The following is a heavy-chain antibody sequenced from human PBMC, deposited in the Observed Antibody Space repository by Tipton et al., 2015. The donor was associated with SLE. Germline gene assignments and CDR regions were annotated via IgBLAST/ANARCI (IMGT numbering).Heavy chain of an antibody. V-gene: IGHV4-4*08. CDR2: IYTSGST. J-gene: IGHJ3*02. CDR3: ARDVSGGTTYVAFDI. Sequence: TLSLTCTVSGGSISSYYWSWIRQPPGKGLEWIGYIYTSGSTNYNPSLKSRVTISVDTSKNQFSLKLSSVTAAGTAVYYCARDVSGGTTYVAFDIWGQGTMVTVSS. D-gene: IGHD1-1*01. CDR1: GGSISSYY.